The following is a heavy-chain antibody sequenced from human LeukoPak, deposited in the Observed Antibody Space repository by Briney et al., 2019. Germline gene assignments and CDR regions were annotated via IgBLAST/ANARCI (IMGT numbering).Heavy chain of an antibody. CDR3: ARDLRSYGSGSYEFDY. D-gene: IGHD3-10*01. CDR1: GGSISSYY. CDR2: IYHSGST. J-gene: IGHJ4*02. Sequence: SETLSLTCTVSGGSISSYYWGWIRQPPGKGLEWIGSIYHSGSTYYNPSLKSRVTISVDTSKNQFSLKLSSVTAADTAVYYCARDLRSYGSGSYEFDYWGQGTLVTVSS. V-gene: IGHV4-38-2*02.